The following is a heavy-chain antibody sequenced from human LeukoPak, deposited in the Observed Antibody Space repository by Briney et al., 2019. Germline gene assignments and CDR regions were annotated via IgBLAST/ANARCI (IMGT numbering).Heavy chain of an antibody. CDR1: GGSISSSSYY. CDR3: ARRPYDSSGYYYVNWFFDL. J-gene: IGHJ2*01. V-gene: IGHV4-39*01. D-gene: IGHD3-22*01. Sequence: SETLSLTCTVSGGSISSSSYYWGWNRQPPGKGLEWIGSIYYSGSTYYNPSLKSRVTISVDTSKNQFSLKLSSVTAADTAVYSCARRPYDSSGYYYVNWFFDLWGRGTLVTVSS. CDR2: IYYSGST.